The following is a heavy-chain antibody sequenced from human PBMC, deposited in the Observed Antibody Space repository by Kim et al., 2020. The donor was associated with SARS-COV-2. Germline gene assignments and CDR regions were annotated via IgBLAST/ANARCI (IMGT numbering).Heavy chain of an antibody. D-gene: IGHD3-10*01. V-gene: IGHV1-2*06. J-gene: IGHJ6*02. CDR1: GNTFAGFY. Sequence: ASVKVSCKASGNTFAGFYLHWVRQAPGQGLEWMGRINDDSGDTNYAQKFQGRVTMTRDTSISTAYMDLRRLRSDDTAVYYCAHEYYYYGMDVWGQGTTVT. CDR2: INDDSGDT. CDR3: AHEYYYYGMDV.